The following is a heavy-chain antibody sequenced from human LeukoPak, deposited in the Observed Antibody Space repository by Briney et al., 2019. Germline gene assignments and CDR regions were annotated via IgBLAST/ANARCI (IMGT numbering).Heavy chain of an antibody. Sequence: SETLSLTCTVSGGSISSSSYYWGWIRQPPGKGLEWIGSIYYSGSTYYNPSLKSRVTISVDTSKNQFSLKLSSVTAADTAVYYCARRPHRLGWFDPWGQGTLVTVSS. CDR2: IYYSGST. V-gene: IGHV4-39*01. CDR3: ARRPHRLGWFDP. J-gene: IGHJ5*02. D-gene: IGHD6-6*01. CDR1: GGSISSSSYY.